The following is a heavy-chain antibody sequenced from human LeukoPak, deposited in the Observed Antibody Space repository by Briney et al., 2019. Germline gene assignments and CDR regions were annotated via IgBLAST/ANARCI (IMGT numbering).Heavy chain of an antibody. J-gene: IGHJ4*02. CDR3: ARGEAEMAREGLDY. Sequence: SETLSLTCTVSGGSISSHYWSWIRQPPGKGPEWIGYIYYSGSTNYNPSLKSRVTISVDTSKNQFSLKLSSVTAADTAVYYCARGEAEMAREGLDYWGQGTLVTVSS. D-gene: IGHD5-24*01. CDR2: IYYSGST. V-gene: IGHV4-59*11. CDR1: GGSISSHY.